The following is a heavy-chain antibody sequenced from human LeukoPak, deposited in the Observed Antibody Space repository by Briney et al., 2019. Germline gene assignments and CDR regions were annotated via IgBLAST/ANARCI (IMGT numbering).Heavy chain of an antibody. Sequence: ASVKVSCKASGYTFTSYGISWVRQAPGQGLEWMGWISAYNGNTNYAQKLQGRVTMTTDTSTSTAYMELRSLRSDDTAVYYYARDGLRFPRGAFDIWGQGTMVTVSS. CDR3: ARDGLRFPRGAFDI. D-gene: IGHD3-3*01. CDR1: GYTFTSYG. V-gene: IGHV1-18*01. CDR2: ISAYNGNT. J-gene: IGHJ3*02.